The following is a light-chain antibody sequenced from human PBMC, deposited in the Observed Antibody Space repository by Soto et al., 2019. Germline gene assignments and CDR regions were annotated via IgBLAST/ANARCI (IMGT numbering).Light chain of an antibody. V-gene: IGLV2-11*01. CDR3: CPYAGRNTYV. CDR2: DVN. CDR1: SSDVGGYNY. J-gene: IGLJ1*01. Sequence: QSALTQPRSVSGSPGQSVTISCTGTSSDVGGYNYVSWYQQHPGKAPKLMIYDVNKRPSGVPDRFSGSKSGNTASLTISGLQAEDEADYYCCPYAGRNTYVFGSGTKLTVL.